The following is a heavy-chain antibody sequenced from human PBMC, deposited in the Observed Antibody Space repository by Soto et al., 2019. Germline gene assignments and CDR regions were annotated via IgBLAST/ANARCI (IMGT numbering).Heavy chain of an antibody. D-gene: IGHD2-2*01. Sequence: EVQLVESGGGLVQPGGSLRLSCAASGFTFSSYSMNWVSQARGKGLEWVSYISSSSSTIYYVDSVKGRFTIPRDNAKNSLYLQMSSLRAEDTVVYYCASDYCSSTRCLKGFDPWVQGTLVTVSS. CDR1: GFTFSSYS. V-gene: IGHV3-48*01. CDR2: ISSSSSTI. J-gene: IGHJ5*02. CDR3: ASDYCSSTRCLKGFDP.